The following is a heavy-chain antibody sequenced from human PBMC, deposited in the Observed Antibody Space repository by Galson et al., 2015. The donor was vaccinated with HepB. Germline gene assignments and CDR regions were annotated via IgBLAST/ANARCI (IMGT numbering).Heavy chain of an antibody. J-gene: IGHJ4*02. CDR1: GFTVSINY. V-gene: IGHV3-53*01. D-gene: IGHD3-10*01. CDR3: ARDGVRRVIDY. CDR2: IYSAGST. Sequence: LRLSCAASGFTVSINYMSWVRQAPGKGLEWVSVIYSAGSTYYADSVKGRFTISRDNSKNTLYLQMKSLRAEDTAVYYCARDGVRRVIDYWGQGTLVTVSS.